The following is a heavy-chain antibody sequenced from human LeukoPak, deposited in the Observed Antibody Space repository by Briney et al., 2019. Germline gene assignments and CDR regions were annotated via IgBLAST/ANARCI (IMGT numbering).Heavy chain of an antibody. J-gene: IGHJ6*03. CDR2: MNPNSGNT. CDR3: ARGIHSSGYSPTYYYYYMDV. D-gene: IGHD3-22*01. CDR1: GYTFTSYD. Sequence: ASVKVSCKASGYTFTSYDINWVRRATGQGLEWMGWMNPNSGNTGYAQKFQGRVTMTRNTSISTAYMELSSLRSEDTAVYYCARGIHSSGYSPTYYYYYMDVWGKGTTVTISS. V-gene: IGHV1-8*01.